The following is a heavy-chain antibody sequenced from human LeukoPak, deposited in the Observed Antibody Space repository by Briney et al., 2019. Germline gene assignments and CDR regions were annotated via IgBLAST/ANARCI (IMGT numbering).Heavy chain of an antibody. J-gene: IGHJ4*02. Sequence: SETLSLTCTVSGGSINNYYWSWIRQPPGKGLEWISYIYYRGSTNYNPSLKSRVTISVDTSKNQFSLKLNSVTAADTAVYYCAREATVAGRRYSDYWGQGILVTVSS. CDR2: IYYRGST. V-gene: IGHV4-59*01. CDR3: AREATVAGRRYSDY. D-gene: IGHD6-19*01. CDR1: GGSINNYY.